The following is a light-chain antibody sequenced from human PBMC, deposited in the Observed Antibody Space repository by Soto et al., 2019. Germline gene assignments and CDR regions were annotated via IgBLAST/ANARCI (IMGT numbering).Light chain of an antibody. V-gene: IGKV3-20*01. CDR1: PSVTNY. J-gene: IGKJ1*01. CDR3: QQYGSSRT. Sequence: ETVFKQFPGTLSLSQGERATLSCRASPSVTNYLAWYQQKPGQPPRLLIYAAFNRAAGIPARFSGSGSGTDFTLTISRLEPEDFAVYYCQQYGSSRTFGQGTKVDIK. CDR2: AAF.